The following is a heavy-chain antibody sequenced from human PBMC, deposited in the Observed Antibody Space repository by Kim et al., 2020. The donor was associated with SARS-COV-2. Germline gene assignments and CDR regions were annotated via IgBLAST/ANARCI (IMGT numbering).Heavy chain of an antibody. Sequence: TSYADTAKGRITISRDKSKNTLYLQMNSVRAEDTAVYYCARDLGDYGMDAWGQGTTVTVS. D-gene: IGHD3-16*01. V-gene: IGHV3-53*01. CDR2: T. J-gene: IGHJ6*02. CDR3: ARDLGDYGMDA.